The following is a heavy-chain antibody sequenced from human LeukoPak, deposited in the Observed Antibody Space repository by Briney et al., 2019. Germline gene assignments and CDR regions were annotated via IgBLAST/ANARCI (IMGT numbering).Heavy chain of an antibody. CDR2: IWYDGSNK. Sequence: PGGSLRLFCAASGFTFSSYGMHWVRQAPGKGLEWVAVIWYDGSNKYYADSVKGRFTISRDNSKNTLYLQMNSLRAEDTAVYYCAKSGSSTSFDPWGQGTLVTVSS. CDR1: GFTFSSYG. V-gene: IGHV3-33*06. D-gene: IGHD2-2*01. J-gene: IGHJ5*02. CDR3: AKSGSSTSFDP.